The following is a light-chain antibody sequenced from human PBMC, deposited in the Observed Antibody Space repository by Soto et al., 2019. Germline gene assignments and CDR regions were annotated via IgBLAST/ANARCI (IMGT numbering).Light chain of an antibody. V-gene: IGKV1-39*01. CDR1: QSISSY. Sequence: DIQMTQSPSSLSASVGDRVTITCRASQSISSYLNWYQQKPGKAPKLLIYAASSLQSGVPSRFSGSGSGTDFTLTISSLQLEDFATYYCQQSYSTPWTFGQGTQVEIK. CDR2: AAS. CDR3: QQSYSTPWT. J-gene: IGKJ1*01.